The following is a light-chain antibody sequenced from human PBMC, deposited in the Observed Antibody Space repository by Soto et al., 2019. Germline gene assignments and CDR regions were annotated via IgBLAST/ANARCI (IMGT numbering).Light chain of an antibody. V-gene: IGLV2-18*01. CDR2: EPS. J-gene: IGLJ1*01. CDR1: STDFVSYNR. Sequence: QSVLTQPPSVSGSPGQSVTISCTGTSTDFVSYNRVSWYQQPPGTAPKLIIYEPSNRPSGVPDRFSGSKSGNTASLTISGLQAADEADYYCSLYTSENTYVFGTGTKV. CDR3: SLYTSENTYV.